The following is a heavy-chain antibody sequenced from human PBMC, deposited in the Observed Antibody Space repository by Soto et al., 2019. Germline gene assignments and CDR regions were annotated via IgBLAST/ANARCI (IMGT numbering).Heavy chain of an antibody. Sequence: EVQLVESGGGLVQPGGSLRLSCAASGFTFSSYSMNWVRQAPGKGLEWVSYISSSSSTIYYADSVKGRFTISRDNAKNSLYLQMNSLRDEDTAVYYCAGDPPCGGGSCYGYWGQGTLVTVSS. CDR3: AGDPPCGGGSCYGY. D-gene: IGHD2-15*01. CDR1: GFTFSSYS. J-gene: IGHJ4*02. CDR2: ISSSSSTI. V-gene: IGHV3-48*02.